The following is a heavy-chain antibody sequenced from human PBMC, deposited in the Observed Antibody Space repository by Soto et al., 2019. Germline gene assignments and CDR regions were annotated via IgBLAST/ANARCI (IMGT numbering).Heavy chain of an antibody. CDR3: AKKGLGSIATYFITAACHYAFDI. D-gene: IGHD3-22*01. J-gene: IGHJ3*02. CDR1: GFTFGNYA. CDR2: ISGGGDGT. V-gene: IGHV3-23*01. Sequence: EVQLLESGGGLVQPGGSLRLSCAASGFTFGNYAMIWVRQAPGKGLEWVSTISGGGDGTYYADSVRGRFTISRENSRNTVELQINRLRAEDPAVYYCAKKGLGSIATYFITAACHYAFDIWGQGTMVTVSS.